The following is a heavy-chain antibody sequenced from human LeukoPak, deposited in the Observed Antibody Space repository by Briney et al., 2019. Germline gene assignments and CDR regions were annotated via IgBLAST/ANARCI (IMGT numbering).Heavy chain of an antibody. J-gene: IGHJ4*02. V-gene: IGHV1-8*01. CDR1: GYTFTSYD. Sequence: ASVKVSCKASGYTFTSYDINWVRQATGQRPEWMGWMSPNSGDTGYAQKFQDRVTMTRNTSISTAYMELSSLRSDDTAVYYCVRGPPNWGYDYWGPGTLVTVSS. CDR3: VRGPPNWGYDY. CDR2: MSPNSGDT. D-gene: IGHD7-27*01.